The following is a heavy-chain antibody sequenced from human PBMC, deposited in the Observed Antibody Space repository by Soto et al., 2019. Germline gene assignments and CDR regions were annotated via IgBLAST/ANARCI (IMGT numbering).Heavy chain of an antibody. J-gene: IGHJ4*01. D-gene: IGHD1-26*01. CDR1: RYRSRTYW. CDR3: ARYLVGATSPFGY. CDR2: IYPGDSDT. Sequence: GAPLKISCMCSRYRSRTYWLVWARELPEKGLEWMGIIYPGDSDTRYSPSFQGQVTISADKSISTAYLQWSSLKASDTAMYYWARYLVGATSPFGYWGQGTQVTVFS. V-gene: IGHV5-51*01.